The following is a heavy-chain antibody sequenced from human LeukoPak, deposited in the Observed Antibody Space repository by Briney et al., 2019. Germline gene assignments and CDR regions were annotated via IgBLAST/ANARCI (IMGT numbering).Heavy chain of an antibody. CDR2: ISYDGSNK. CDR1: GFTFSSYG. V-gene: IGHV3-30*18. CDR3: AKGYRSGIAAAAASGGFDP. D-gene: IGHD6-13*01. Sequence: QPGGSLRLSCAASGFTFSSYGMHWVRQAPGKGLEWVAVISYDGSNKYYADSVKGRFTISRDNSKNTLYLQMNSLRAEDTAVYYCAKGYRSGIAAAAASGGFDPWGQGTLVTVSS. J-gene: IGHJ5*02.